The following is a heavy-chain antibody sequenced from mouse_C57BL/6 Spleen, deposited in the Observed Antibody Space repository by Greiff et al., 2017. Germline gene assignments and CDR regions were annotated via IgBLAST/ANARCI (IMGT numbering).Heavy chain of an antibody. V-gene: IGHV5-4*01. J-gene: IGHJ1*03. D-gene: IGHD2-1*01. CDR2: ISDGGSYT. CDR3: ARDIYPSYWYFDV. Sequence: EVQGVESGGGLVKPGGSLKLSCAASGFTFSSYAMSWVRQTPEKRLEWVATISDGGSYTYYPDNVKGRFTISRDNAKNNLYLQMSHLKSEDTAMYYCARDIYPSYWYFDVWGTGTTVTVSS. CDR1: GFTFSSYA.